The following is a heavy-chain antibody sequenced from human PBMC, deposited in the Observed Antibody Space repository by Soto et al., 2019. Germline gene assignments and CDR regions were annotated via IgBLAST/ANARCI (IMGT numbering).Heavy chain of an antibody. CDR2: IYHSGST. J-gene: IGHJ4*02. Sequence: SETLSLTCTVSGGSISGYSWSWIRQPPGKGLEWIGYIYHSGSTYYNPSLKSRVTIPVDRSKNQFSLKLSSVTAADTAVYYCARGGRGVIFDYWGQGTLVTVSS. CDR1: GGSISGYS. D-gene: IGHD2-8*01. CDR3: ARGGRGVIFDY. V-gene: IGHV4-30-2*01.